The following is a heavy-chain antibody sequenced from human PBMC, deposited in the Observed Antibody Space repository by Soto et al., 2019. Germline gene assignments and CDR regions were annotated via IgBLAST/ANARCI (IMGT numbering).Heavy chain of an antibody. J-gene: IGHJ4*02. V-gene: IGHV3-11*06. D-gene: IGHD5-18*01. CDR3: ARDQSLGGYSDGKFDC. CDR1: GFTFSDHY. CDR2: ISSRSSYT. Sequence: GGPLRLSWSASGFTFSDHYRSWIRQAPGKGLEWVSHISSRSSYTNYADSVKGRFTISRDNAKNTLYLQMNRLRAEDTAVYYCARDQSLGGYSDGKFDCWGQGTLGT.